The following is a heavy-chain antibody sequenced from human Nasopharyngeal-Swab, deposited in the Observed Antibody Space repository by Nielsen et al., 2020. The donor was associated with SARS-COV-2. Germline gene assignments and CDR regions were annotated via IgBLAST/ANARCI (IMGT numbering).Heavy chain of an antibody. CDR1: GFTVSSNY. J-gene: IGHJ6*02. D-gene: IGHD3-10*01. Sequence: GGSLRLSCAASGFTVSSNYMSWVRQAPGKGLEWVSVIYSGGSTYYADSVKGRFTIPRDNSKNTLYLQMNSLRAEDTAVYYCARERSGSYWYYYYYGMDVWGQGTTVTVSS. CDR3: ARERSGSYWYYYYYGMDV. CDR2: IYSGGST. V-gene: IGHV3-66*01.